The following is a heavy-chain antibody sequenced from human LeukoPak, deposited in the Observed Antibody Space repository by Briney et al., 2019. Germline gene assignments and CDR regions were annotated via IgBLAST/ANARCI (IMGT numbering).Heavy chain of an antibody. V-gene: IGHV3-64D*09. Sequence: GGPLRLSCSVSGFTFSSYTIHWVRQAPGKGLEYVSAISSNGDSTYYADSVKGRFTISRDNSKNTLYLQMSSLRAEDTALYYCVKVRAESVAVAALDYWGQGTLVTVSS. CDR2: ISSNGDST. J-gene: IGHJ4*02. CDR1: GFTFSSYT. D-gene: IGHD6-19*01. CDR3: VKVRAESVAVAALDY.